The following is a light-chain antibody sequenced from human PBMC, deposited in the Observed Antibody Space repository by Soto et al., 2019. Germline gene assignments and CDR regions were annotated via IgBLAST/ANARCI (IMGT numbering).Light chain of an antibody. CDR2: RAS. CDR3: QHYNFWPHT. CDR1: QSISIN. V-gene: IGKV3-15*01. Sequence: EIVLTHSPATLSWSPGERVTVSCRASQSISINLAWYQQKPGQAPRLLIYRASTRATGVPARFSGSGSGTEFTLTISSLQSEDVSVYFCQHYNFWPHTFDQGTKVDIK. J-gene: IGKJ2*01.